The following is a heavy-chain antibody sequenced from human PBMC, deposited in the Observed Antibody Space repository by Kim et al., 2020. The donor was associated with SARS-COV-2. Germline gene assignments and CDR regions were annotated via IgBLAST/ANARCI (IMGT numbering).Heavy chain of an antibody. CDR3: ARATHSSSWYAPWAGFGVYGMDV. D-gene: IGHD6-13*01. Sequence: ASVKVSCKASGYTFTSYGISWVRQAPGQGLEWMGWISAYNGNTNYAQKLQGRVTMTTDTSTSTAYMELRSLRSDDTAVYYCARATHSSSWYAPWAGFGVYGMDVWGQGTTVTVSS. CDR2: ISAYNGNT. V-gene: IGHV1-18*04. J-gene: IGHJ6*02. CDR1: GYTFTSYG.